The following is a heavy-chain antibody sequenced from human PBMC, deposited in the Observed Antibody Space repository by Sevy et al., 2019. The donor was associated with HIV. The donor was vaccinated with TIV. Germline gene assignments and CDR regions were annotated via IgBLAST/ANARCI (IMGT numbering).Heavy chain of an antibody. V-gene: IGHV3-23*01. D-gene: IGHD5-12*01. J-gene: IGHJ3*02. CDR1: GFTFSSYA. CDR2: ISNSGGRT. Sequence: GGSLRLSCAASGFTFSSYAMSWVRQAPGKGLEWVSTISNSGGRTYYADSVKGRFTISRDNSKNTLFLQLSSLRAEDTAIYYCATDVEGLRLANDPLGIWGQGTMVTVSS. CDR3: ATDVEGLRLANDPLGI.